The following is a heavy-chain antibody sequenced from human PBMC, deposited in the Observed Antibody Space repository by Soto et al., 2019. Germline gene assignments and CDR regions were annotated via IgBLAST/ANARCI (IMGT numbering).Heavy chain of an antibody. Sequence: PSETLSLTCTVSGGSISSYYWSWIRQPAGKGLEWIGRIYTSGSTNYNPSLKSRVTMSVDTSKNQFSLKLSSVTAADTAVYYCARVNGDYGFGYYYYYGMDVWGQGTTVTVSS. V-gene: IGHV4-4*07. CDR1: GGSISSYY. D-gene: IGHD4-17*01. CDR2: IYTSGST. J-gene: IGHJ6*02. CDR3: ARVNGDYGFGYYYYYGMDV.